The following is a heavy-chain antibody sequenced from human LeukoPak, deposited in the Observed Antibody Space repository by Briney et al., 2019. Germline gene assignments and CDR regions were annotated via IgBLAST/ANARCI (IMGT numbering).Heavy chain of an antibody. D-gene: IGHD3-3*01. CDR1: GGSISSSSYY. V-gene: IGHV4-39*01. CDR2: IYYSGST. J-gene: IGHJ4*02. Sequence: PSETLSLTCTVSGGSISSSSYYWGWIRQPPGKGLEWIGSIYYSGSTYYNPSLKSRVTISVDTSKNQFSLKLSSVTAAGTAVYYCASHLSPTIFGVVIIRHFDYWGQGTLVTVSS. CDR3: ASHLSPTIFGVVIIRHFDY.